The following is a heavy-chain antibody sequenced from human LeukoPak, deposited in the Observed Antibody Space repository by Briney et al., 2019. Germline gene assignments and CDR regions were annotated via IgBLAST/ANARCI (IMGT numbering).Heavy chain of an antibody. CDR2: IIPIFGTA. CDR1: GGTFSSYA. CDR3: AREIPRGDYYDSSGYCAFDI. Sequence: ASVKVSCKASGGTFSSYAISWVRQDPGQGLEWMGGIIPIFGTANYAQKFQGRVTITADKSTSTAYMELSSLRSEDTAVYYCAREIPRGDYYDSSGYCAFDIWGQGTMVTVSS. V-gene: IGHV1-69*06. J-gene: IGHJ3*02. D-gene: IGHD3-22*01.